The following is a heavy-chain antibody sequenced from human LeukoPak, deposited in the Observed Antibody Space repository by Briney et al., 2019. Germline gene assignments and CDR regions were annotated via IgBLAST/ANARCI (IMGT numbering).Heavy chain of an antibody. CDR3: ARNSGTENNFDY. CDR2: IYLGNFGI. V-gene: IGHV5-51*01. J-gene: IGHJ4*02. Sequence: GESLKISCKGSGYSFANYWIGWVRQMPGKGLEWMGIIYLGNFGIRYSPSFQGQVTISADKSISTVYLQWSSLKASDTAMYYCARNSGTENNFDYWGQGTLVTVSS. D-gene: IGHD1-26*01. CDR1: GYSFANYW.